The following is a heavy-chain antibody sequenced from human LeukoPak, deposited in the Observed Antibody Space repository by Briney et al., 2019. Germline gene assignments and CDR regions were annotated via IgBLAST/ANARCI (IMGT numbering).Heavy chain of an antibody. D-gene: IGHD3-10*01. CDR2: LDPNTGGT. CDR1: EYTFTSYH. J-gene: IGHJ4*02. CDR3: ARVRSKFMVWGGDYEY. Sequence: ASVKVSCKASEYTFTSYHIHWVRQAPGQGLEWMGWLDPNTGGTESAQKFQVRLTMTRDTSISTAYMELSSLRSDDTAVYYCARVRSKFMVWGGDYEYWDQGTLVTVSS. V-gene: IGHV1-2*02.